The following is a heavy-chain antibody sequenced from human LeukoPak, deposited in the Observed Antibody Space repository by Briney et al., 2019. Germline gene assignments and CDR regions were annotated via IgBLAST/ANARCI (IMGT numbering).Heavy chain of an antibody. CDR2: INPSGGST. CDR3: ARGKIAVAGTMVY. CDR1: GYTFTSYY. D-gene: IGHD6-19*01. Sequence: ASVKVSCKASGYTFTSYYMHWARQAPGQGLEWMGIINPSGGSTSYAQKFQGRVTMTRNTSISTAYMELSSLRSEDTAVYYCARGKIAVAGTMVYWGQGTLVTVSS. J-gene: IGHJ4*02. V-gene: IGHV1-46*01.